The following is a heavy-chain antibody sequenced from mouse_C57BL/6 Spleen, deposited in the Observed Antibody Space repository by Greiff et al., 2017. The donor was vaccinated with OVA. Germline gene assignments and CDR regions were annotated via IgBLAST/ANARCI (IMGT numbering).Heavy chain of an antibody. CDR3: ARNETTVVADFDY. J-gene: IGHJ2*01. D-gene: IGHD1-1*01. CDR2: ISGGGGNT. V-gene: IGHV5-9*01. CDR1: GFTFSSYT. Sequence: EVMLVESGGGLVKPGGSLKLSCAASGFTFSSYTMSWVRQTPEKRLEWVATISGGGGNTYYPDSVKGRFTISRDNAKNTLYLQMSSLRSEDTALYYCARNETTVVADFDYWGQGTTLTVSS.